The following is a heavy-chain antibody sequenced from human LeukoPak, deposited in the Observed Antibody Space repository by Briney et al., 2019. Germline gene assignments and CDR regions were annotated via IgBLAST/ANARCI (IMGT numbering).Heavy chain of an antibody. CDR3: ARDSVVGATDRHFDY. CDR2: ISYDGSNK. Sequence: GGSLRLSCAASGFTFSSYAMHWVRQAPGEGLEWVAVISYDGSNKYYADSVKGRFTISRDNSKNTLYLQMNSLRAEDTAVYYCARDSVVGATDRHFDYWGQGTLVTVSS. CDR1: GFTFSSYA. D-gene: IGHD1-26*01. J-gene: IGHJ4*02. V-gene: IGHV3-30-3*01.